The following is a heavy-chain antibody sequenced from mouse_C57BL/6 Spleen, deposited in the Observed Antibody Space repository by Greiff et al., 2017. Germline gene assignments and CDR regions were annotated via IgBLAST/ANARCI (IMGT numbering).Heavy chain of an antibody. Sequence: VKLVESGPGLVQPSQSLSITCTVSGFSLPSYGVPWVRQSPGKGLEWLGVIWSGGSTDYNAAIRSRLSISKYNSKSQVFFKMNSLQADDTAIYCCARAPVYDYNAMYDRGQTTSVTVSS. D-gene: IGHD2-3*01. CDR1: GFSLPSYG. J-gene: IGHJ4*01. CDR3: ARAPVYDYNAMYD. CDR2: IWSGGST. V-gene: IGHV2-2*01.